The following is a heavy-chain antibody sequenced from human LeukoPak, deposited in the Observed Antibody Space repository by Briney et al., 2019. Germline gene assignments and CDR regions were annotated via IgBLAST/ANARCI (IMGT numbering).Heavy chain of an antibody. J-gene: IGHJ5*02. CDR1: RYTFTTYD. Sequence: APLRVSCTASRYTFTTYDIKWGRETTGHRLERRGGINPKSDNTDYAQKFQGRVTMTSKTSTRTAYMELSSLRSEDNAVYYCARGNRDWLPSDNWFDPWGQGTLVTVSS. CDR3: ARGNRDWLPSDNWFDP. D-gene: IGHD3/OR15-3a*01. V-gene: IGHV1-8*01. CDR2: INPKSDNT.